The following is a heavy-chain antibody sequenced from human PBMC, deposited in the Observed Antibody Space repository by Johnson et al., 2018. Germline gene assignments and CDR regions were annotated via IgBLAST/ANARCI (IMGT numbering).Heavy chain of an antibody. CDR2: ISSSSSYI. V-gene: IGHV3-21*01. Sequence: VQLVEAGGGLVKPGGSLRLSCAASGFTFSRYNMNWVRQAPGKGLEWVSSISSSSSYIYYAASVKGRFTISRDNAKNPLYLEMNSLRAEDTAVYYCARDLGGWYPKGEYYYMDVWGKGTTVTVSS. J-gene: IGHJ6*03. D-gene: IGHD6-19*01. CDR1: GFTFSRYN. CDR3: ARDLGGWYPKGEYYYMDV.